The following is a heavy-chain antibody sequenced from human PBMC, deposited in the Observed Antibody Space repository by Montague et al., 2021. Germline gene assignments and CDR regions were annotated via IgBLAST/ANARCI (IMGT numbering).Heavy chain of an antibody. CDR1: GFTFSNYW. CDR2: IKQEGSEK. J-gene: IGHJ4*02. D-gene: IGHD2-21*01. V-gene: IGHV3-7*01. Sequence: SLRLSCAASGFTFSNYWMSWVRQAPGRGLEWVANIKQEGSEKHYVDSVKGRFTISRDNAKNSLYLQMNSLRAEDTAVYFCARDQGQGYCGGDCYVGLDYWGQGTLVTASS. CDR3: ARDQGQGYCGGDCYVGLDY.